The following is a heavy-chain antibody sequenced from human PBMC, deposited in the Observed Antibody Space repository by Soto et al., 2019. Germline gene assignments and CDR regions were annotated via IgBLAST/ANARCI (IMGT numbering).Heavy chain of an antibody. V-gene: IGHV1-18*04. CDR1: GYTFSSYG. CDR2: IGPYNAKT. CDR3: ASRIRPRHAFDV. Sequence: ASVKVSCKASGYTFSSYGITWVRQAPGQWLEGMGWIGPYNAKTNYTQNLQGRVTMPTCTSRFTAYMELMGLRFDDSAVYYCASRIRPRHAFDVWGQQRLVT. J-gene: IGHJ3*01.